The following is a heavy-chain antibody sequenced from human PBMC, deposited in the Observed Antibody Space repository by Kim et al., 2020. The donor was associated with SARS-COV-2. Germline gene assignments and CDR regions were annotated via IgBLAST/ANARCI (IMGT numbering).Heavy chain of an antibody. D-gene: IGHD3-9*01. J-gene: IGHJ4*02. CDR3: ASDRRPNILTGLLDS. CDR1: GASIRSYY. Sequence: SETLSLTCTVSGASIRSYYWSWIRQPPGKGLEWIGYIYHSGTPNYNPSLKSRVTISVDTSKNQFSLKLSSMTAADTAVYYCASDRRPNILTGLLDSWGQGTLVTVSS. V-gene: IGHV4-59*01. CDR2: IYHSGTP.